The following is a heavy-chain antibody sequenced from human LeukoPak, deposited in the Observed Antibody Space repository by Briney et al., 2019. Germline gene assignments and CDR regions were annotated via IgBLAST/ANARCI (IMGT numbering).Heavy chain of an antibody. J-gene: IGHJ4*02. Sequence: ASVKVSCKASGYTFTGYYMHWVRQAPGQGLEWMGWTNPNSGGTNYAQKFQGRVTMTRDTSISTAYMELSRLRSDDTAVYYCARSPYYYGSGSAFDYWGQGTLVTVSS. D-gene: IGHD3-10*01. CDR2: TNPNSGGT. CDR3: ARSPYYYGSGSAFDY. CDR1: GYTFTGYY. V-gene: IGHV1-2*02.